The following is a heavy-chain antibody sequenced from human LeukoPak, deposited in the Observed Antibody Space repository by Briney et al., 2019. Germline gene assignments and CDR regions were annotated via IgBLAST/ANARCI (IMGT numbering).Heavy chain of an antibody. D-gene: IGHD6-13*01. J-gene: IGHJ5*02. Sequence: SETLSLTCTVSGGSISSYYWSWIWQPPGKGLEWIGYIYYSGSTNYNPSLKSRVTISVDTSKNKFSLKLSSVTAADTAVYYCARWTCIAAAGGTNWFDPWGQGTLVTVSS. CDR3: ARWTCIAAAGGTNWFDP. CDR1: GGSISSYY. CDR2: IYYSGST. V-gene: IGHV4-59*12.